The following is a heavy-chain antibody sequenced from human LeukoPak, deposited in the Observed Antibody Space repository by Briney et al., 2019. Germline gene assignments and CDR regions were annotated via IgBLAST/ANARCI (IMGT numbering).Heavy chain of an antibody. D-gene: IGHD3-22*01. J-gene: IGHJ4*02. CDR3: ARDFHAYYYDSSGYYDY. V-gene: IGHV1-69*04. Sequence: GASVKVSCKASGYTFTGYYMHWVRQAPGQGLEWMGRITPILGIANYAQKFQGRVTITADKSTSTAYMELSSLRSEDTAVYYCARDFHAYYYDSSGYYDYWGQGTLVTVSS. CDR1: GYTFTGYY. CDR2: ITPILGIA.